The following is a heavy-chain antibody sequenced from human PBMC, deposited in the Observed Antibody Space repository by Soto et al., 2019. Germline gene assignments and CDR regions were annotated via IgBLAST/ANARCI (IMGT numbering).Heavy chain of an antibody. J-gene: IGHJ5*02. Sequence: QVQLVQSGADVKKPGASVKVSCKASGYTFTSYYMHWVRQAPGQGLEWMGIINPSGGSTSYAQKCQGRVTMTRDTSTSTVYMEPSSLRSEDTAVYYCARSRYSNSDWFDPWGQGTLVTVSS. CDR3: ARSRYSNSDWFDP. CDR2: INPSGGST. D-gene: IGHD4-4*01. V-gene: IGHV1-46*01. CDR1: GYTFTSYY.